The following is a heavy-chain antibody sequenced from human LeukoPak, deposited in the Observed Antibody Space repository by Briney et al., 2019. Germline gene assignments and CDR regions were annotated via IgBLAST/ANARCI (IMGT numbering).Heavy chain of an antibody. D-gene: IGHD6-19*01. J-gene: IGHJ4*02. Sequence: PGGSLRLSCAASGFTFSSYAMHWVRQAPGKGLEWVAVISYDGSNKYYADSVKGRFTISRDNSKNTLYLQMNSLRAEDTAVYYCARDGPPSKWLVRGATFDYWGQGTLVTVSS. V-gene: IGHV3-30-3*01. CDR2: ISYDGSNK. CDR3: ARDGPPSKWLVRGATFDY. CDR1: GFTFSSYA.